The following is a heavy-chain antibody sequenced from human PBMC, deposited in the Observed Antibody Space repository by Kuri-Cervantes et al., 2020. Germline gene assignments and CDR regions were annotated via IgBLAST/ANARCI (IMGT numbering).Heavy chain of an antibody. CDR1: GFTFSSYG. Sequence: GESLKISCAASGFTFSSYGMHWVRQAPGKGLEWVAVISYDGSNEYYADSVKGRFTISRDNSKNTLNLQMNSLRSEDTAVYYCAKDPRGGGSSSWYRFYGMDVWGQGTTVTVSS. D-gene: IGHD6-13*01. V-gene: IGHV3-30*18. CDR3: AKDPRGGGSSSWYRFYGMDV. J-gene: IGHJ6*02. CDR2: ISYDGSNE.